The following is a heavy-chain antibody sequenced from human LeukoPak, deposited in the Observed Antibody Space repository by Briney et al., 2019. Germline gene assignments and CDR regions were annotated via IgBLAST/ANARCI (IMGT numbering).Heavy chain of an antibody. CDR3: ARSVVRSFDY. D-gene: IGHD3-10*01. J-gene: IGHJ4*02. CDR2: ISSSGSTI. V-gene: IGHV3-48*03. Sequence: GGSLRLSCAASGFTFSSYEMNWVRQAPGKGLEWVSYISSSGSTIYYADSVKGRFTISRDNAKNSLYLQMNSLRAEDTAVYYCARSVVRSFDYWGQGTLVTVSS. CDR1: GFTFSSYE.